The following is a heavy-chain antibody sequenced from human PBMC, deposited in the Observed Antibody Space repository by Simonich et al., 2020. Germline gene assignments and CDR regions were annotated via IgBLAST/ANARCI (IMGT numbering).Heavy chain of an antibody. J-gene: IGHJ6*04. V-gene: IGHV3-33*01. Sequence: QVQLVESGGGVVQPGRYLRLSCAASGFTFSSYGMHWVGQVPARGWECVAFIWYAGINKYYDDSGKGRFTISRDNSKNTLYLQMNSRRAEDTAVYYCARDRCTNGVCLDVWGKGTTVTVSS. CDR3: ARDRCTNGVCLDV. CDR2: IWYAGINK. CDR1: GFTFSSYG. D-gene: IGHD2-8*01.